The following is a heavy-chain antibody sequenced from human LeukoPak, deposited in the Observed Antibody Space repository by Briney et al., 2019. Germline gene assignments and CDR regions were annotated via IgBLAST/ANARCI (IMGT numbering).Heavy chain of an antibody. Sequence: GESLKISCKGSGYDFFGYWFAWVRQMPGRGLEGMGVIYPDESDTRYSPSFQGRVTISADKSISTAYLQRSSLKASDTAMYYCAIFDFLFGEIDNWFDPCGQGTLVTVSS. V-gene: IGHV5-51*01. CDR1: GYDFFGYW. J-gene: IGHJ5*02. D-gene: IGHD3-3*01. CDR3: AIFDFLFGEIDNWFDP. CDR2: IYPDESDT.